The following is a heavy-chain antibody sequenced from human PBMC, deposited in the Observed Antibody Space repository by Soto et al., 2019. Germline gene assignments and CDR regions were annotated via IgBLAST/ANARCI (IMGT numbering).Heavy chain of an antibody. Sequence: SETLSLPCSVSGGSIDNYDWSWIRQAPWKGLEWIGYVYHNGRTSYNPSLKSRGSISVDRPKNQFSLNLSSGTAADTAVDYCAREDRISATGGIWFDAFGQRTLVPVCS. CDR2: VYHNGRT. D-gene: IGHD6-13*01. CDR3: AREDRISATGGIWFDA. CDR1: GGSIDNYD. J-gene: IGHJ5*02. V-gene: IGHV4-59*01.